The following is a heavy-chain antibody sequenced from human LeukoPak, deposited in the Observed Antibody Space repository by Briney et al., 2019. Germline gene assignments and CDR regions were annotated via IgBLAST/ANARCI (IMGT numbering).Heavy chain of an antibody. CDR3: ARAVAGIFDY. CDR1: GGSISGSSYY. D-gene: IGHD6-19*01. CDR2: IYYSGST. V-gene: IGHV4-39*01. Sequence: PSETLSLTCTVSGGSISGSSYYWGWVRQPPGKGLEWIGTIYYSGSTYYNPSLKSRVTISVDTSKNQFSLKLSSVTAADTAVYYCARAVAGIFDYWGQGTLVTVSS. J-gene: IGHJ4*02.